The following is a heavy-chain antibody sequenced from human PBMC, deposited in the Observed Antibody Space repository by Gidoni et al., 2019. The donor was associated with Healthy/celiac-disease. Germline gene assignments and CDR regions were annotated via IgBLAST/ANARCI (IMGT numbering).Heavy chain of an antibody. CDR3: ARGADYGDYRFDY. D-gene: IGHD4-17*01. J-gene: IGHJ4*02. Sequence: QVQLQQWGAGLLKPSETLSLTCAVYGGSFSGYYWSWIRQPPGKGLEWIGEINHSGSTNYNPSLKSRVTISVDTSKSQCSLKLSSVTAADTAVYYCARGADYGDYRFDYWGQGTLVTVSS. CDR1: GGSFSGYY. V-gene: IGHV4-34*01. CDR2: INHSGST.